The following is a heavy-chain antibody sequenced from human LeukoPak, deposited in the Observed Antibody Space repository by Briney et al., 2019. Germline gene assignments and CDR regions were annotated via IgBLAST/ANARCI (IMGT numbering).Heavy chain of an antibody. CDR3: ARGRPTGGNFFDY. J-gene: IGHJ4*02. V-gene: IGHV3-21*01. Sequence: PGGSLRLSCAASGFTFSSYSMNWVRQAPGKGLEWVSSISSSSSYIYYADSVKGRFTISRDNAKNSLYLQMNSLRAEDTAVYYCARGRPTGGNFFDYWGQGTLVTVSS. CDR2: ISSSSSYI. CDR1: GFTFSSYS. D-gene: IGHD4-23*01.